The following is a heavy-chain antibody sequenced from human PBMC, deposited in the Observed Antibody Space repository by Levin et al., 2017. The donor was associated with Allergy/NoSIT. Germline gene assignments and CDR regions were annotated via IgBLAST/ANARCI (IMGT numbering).Heavy chain of an antibody. V-gene: IGHV3-23*01. D-gene: IGHD6-6*01. CDR3: AKGGGIAARHAASPFDY. J-gene: IGHJ4*02. CDR2: ISGSGGST. CDR1: GFTFSSYA. Sequence: GESLKISCAASGFTFSSYAMSWVRQAPGKGLEWVSAISGSGGSTYYADSVKGRFTISRDNSKNTLYLQMNSLRAEDTAVYYCAKGGGIAARHAASPFDYWGQGTLVTVSS.